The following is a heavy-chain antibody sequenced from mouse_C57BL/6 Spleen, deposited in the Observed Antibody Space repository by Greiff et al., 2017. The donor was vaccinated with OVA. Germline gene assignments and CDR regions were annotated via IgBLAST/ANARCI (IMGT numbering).Heavy chain of an antibody. D-gene: IGHD4-1*01. CDR1: GYAFSSYW. Sequence: QVQLKQSGAELVKPGASVKISCKASGYAFSSYWMNWVKQRPGKGLEWIGQIYPGDGDTNYNGKFKGKATLTADKSSSTAYMQLSSLTSEDSAVYFCARVPLTGRGGGFAYWGQGTLVTVSA. CDR3: ARVPLTGRGGGFAY. J-gene: IGHJ3*01. V-gene: IGHV1-80*01. CDR2: IYPGDGDT.